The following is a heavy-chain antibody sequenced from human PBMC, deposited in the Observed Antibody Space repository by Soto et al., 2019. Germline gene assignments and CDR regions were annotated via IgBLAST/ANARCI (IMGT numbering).Heavy chain of an antibody. D-gene: IGHD3-3*01. V-gene: IGHV1-58*01. Sequence: WASVKVSCKASGFTFTSSAVQWVRQARGQRLEWIGWIVVGSGNTNYAQKFQERVTITRDMSTSTAYMELSSLRSEDTAVYYCAAFGDYDFWSGRAFDIWGQGTMVTVSS. CDR2: IVVGSGNT. J-gene: IGHJ3*02. CDR3: AAFGDYDFWSGRAFDI. CDR1: GFTFTSSA.